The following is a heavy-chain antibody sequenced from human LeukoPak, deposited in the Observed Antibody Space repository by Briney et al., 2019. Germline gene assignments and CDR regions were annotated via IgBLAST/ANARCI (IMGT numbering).Heavy chain of an antibody. V-gene: IGHV1-3*01. J-gene: IGHJ5*02. CDR2: INADDGNT. D-gene: IGHD2-2*01. Sequence: GASVKVSCKTSGYIFTTYAIHWVRQAPGRGLEWMGLINADDGNTRYSQRFQGRVTITRDTSANTAYMELSSLRFEDTAVYYCARGIVVKPSANWFDPWSQGTPVTVSS. CDR1: GYIFTTYA. CDR3: ARGIVVKPSANWFDP.